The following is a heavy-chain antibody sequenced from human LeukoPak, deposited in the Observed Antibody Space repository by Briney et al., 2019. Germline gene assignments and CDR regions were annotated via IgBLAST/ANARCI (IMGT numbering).Heavy chain of an antibody. CDR3: AKSVGSWDYGYFDY. D-gene: IGHD4/OR15-4a*01. V-gene: IGHV3-23*01. J-gene: IGHJ4*02. Sequence: SGGSLRLSCAASGFTFSSYAMSWARHAPGKGLEWVSAISGSGGSTYYADSVKGRFTISRDNCKNTLYLQMNSLRAEDTAVYYCAKSVGSWDYGYFDYWGQGTLVTVSS. CDR2: ISGSGGST. CDR1: GFTFSSYA.